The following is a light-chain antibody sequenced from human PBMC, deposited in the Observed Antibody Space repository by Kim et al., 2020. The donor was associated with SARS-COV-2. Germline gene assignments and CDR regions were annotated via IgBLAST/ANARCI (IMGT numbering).Light chain of an antibody. V-gene: IGKV3-20*01. CDR2: SAS. CDR3: QQYDSSPTVT. J-gene: IGKJ5*01. Sequence: EIVLTQSPGTLSLFPGERATLSRRASQSISNGYLAWYQHKPGQSPRLLMHSASRRASGTPDRFSGSGSGTDFILTISRLEPEDFAVYYCQQYDSSPTVTFGQGTRLEIK. CDR1: QSISNGY.